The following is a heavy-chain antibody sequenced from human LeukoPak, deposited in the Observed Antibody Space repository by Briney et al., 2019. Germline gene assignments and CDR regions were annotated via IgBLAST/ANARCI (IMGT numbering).Heavy chain of an antibody. CDR1: GFTFSDYW. V-gene: IGHV3-7*03. CDR2: IRQDDSEK. D-gene: IGHD3-3*01. CDR3: ARGKTEGDFWSGLGRWGNYYMDV. J-gene: IGHJ6*03. Sequence: PGGSLRLSCSASGFTFSDYWMMWVRQAPGKGLEWVGNIRQDDSEKNYVDSVKGRFTISRDNAKSSLYLQMNSLRAEDTAVYYCARGKTEGDFWSGLGRWGNYYMDVWGKGTTVTVSS.